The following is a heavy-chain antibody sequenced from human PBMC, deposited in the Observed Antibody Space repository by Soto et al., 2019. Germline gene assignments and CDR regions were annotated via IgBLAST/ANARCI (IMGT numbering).Heavy chain of an antibody. CDR1: GFTFSGYA. CDR2: ISGSGGST. CDR3: ASRSYYYYGMDV. J-gene: IGHJ6*02. V-gene: IGHV3-23*01. Sequence: GWSLRLSCAASGFTFSGYAMSWVRQSPGKGLEWVSAISGSGGSTYYADSVKVRFTISRDNSKNTLYLQMNSLRAEDTAVYYCASRSYYYYGMDVWGQGTTVTVSS.